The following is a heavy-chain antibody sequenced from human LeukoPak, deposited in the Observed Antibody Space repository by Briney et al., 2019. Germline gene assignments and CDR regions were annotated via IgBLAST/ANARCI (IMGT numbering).Heavy chain of an antibody. J-gene: IGHJ3*02. D-gene: IGHD3-10*01. CDR2: ISSDGSST. Sequence: AGGSLRLSCAASGFTFSRYAMRWVRQAPGKGLEWVSRISSDGSSTIYADSVKGRFTISRDNAKNTLYLQVNSLRAEDTAVYYCARVRNGAFDIWGQGTMVTVSS. CDR1: GFTFSRYA. V-gene: IGHV3-74*01. CDR3: ARVRNGAFDI.